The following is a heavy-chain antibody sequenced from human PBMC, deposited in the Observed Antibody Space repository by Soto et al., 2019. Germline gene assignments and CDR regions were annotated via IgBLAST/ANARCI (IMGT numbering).Heavy chain of an antibody. V-gene: IGHV4-30-2*01. D-gene: IGHD6-19*01. Sequence: SETLSLTCAVSGGSISSGGYSWSWIRQPPGKGLEWIGYIYHSGSTYYNPSLKSRVTISVDRSKNQFSLKLSSVTAADTAVYYCASPGCSSGPFDYWGQGTLVTVSS. CDR3: ASPGCSSGPFDY. J-gene: IGHJ4*02. CDR2: IYHSGST. CDR1: GGSISSGGYS.